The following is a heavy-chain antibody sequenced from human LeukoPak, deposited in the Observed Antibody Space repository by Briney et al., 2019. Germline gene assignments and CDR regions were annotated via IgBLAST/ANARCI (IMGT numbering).Heavy chain of an antibody. Sequence: ASVKVSCKASGYTFTGYYIHWVRQAPGQGLEWMGWINPNSGGTNYAQKFQGRVTMTRDTSISAAYMELSRLTSDDTAVYFCARGHSSGWPNWFDPWGQGTLVTVSS. V-gene: IGHV1-2*02. D-gene: IGHD6-19*01. CDR2: INPNSGGT. J-gene: IGHJ5*02. CDR3: ARGHSSGWPNWFDP. CDR1: GYTFTGYY.